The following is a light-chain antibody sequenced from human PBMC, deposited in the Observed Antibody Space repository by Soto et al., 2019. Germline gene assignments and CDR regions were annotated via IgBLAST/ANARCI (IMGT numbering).Light chain of an antibody. Sequence: DIQMTQSPSSLSASLGDRVTITCRASQSIAFFLNWYQQKPGRAPKLLIYAASTLKSGVPLRFSGSGSETDFTLTISRLEPEDFATYFCQQSSTTPPTFGGGTKVEIK. CDR1: QSIAFF. CDR3: QQSSTTPPT. J-gene: IGKJ4*01. V-gene: IGKV1-39*01. CDR2: AAS.